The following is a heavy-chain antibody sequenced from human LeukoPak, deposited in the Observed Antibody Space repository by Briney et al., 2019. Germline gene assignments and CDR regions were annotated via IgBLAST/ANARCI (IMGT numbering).Heavy chain of an antibody. CDR2: IYPGDSDT. CDR1: GYSFTTYW. CDR3: ARQSGDYTTYFDS. Sequence: GESLKISCKGSGYSFTTYWIGWVRQMPGKGLEWMVIIYPGDSDTRYSPSFQGQVTISAGKSITTAYLQWSSLEASDTAMYYCARQSGDYTTYFDSWGQGTLVTVSS. V-gene: IGHV5-51*01. J-gene: IGHJ4*02. D-gene: IGHD4-17*01.